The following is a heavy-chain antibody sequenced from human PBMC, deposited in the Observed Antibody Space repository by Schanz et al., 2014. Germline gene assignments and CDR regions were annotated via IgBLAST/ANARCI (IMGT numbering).Heavy chain of an antibody. CDR3: ARVRRRIATPSTPSFRNYYYYAMDV. D-gene: IGHD6-13*01. J-gene: IGHJ6*02. CDR1: GFTFSSYG. V-gene: IGHV3-33*01. Sequence: QVQLVESGGGVVQFGRSLRLSCVASGFTFSSYGMHWVRQAPGKGLEWVAAMSYDGSIKYYGDSVKGRFTISRDNAKNTLYLQMNSLRAEDTSVYFCARVRRRIATPSTPSFRNYYYYAMDVWGQGTTVTVSS. CDR2: MSYDGSIK.